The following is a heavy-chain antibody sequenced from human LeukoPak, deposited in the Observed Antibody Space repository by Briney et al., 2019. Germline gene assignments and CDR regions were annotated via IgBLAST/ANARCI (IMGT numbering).Heavy chain of an antibody. V-gene: IGHV3-21*01. J-gene: IGHJ4*02. CDR2: ISSSSSYI. CDR1: GFTSSSYS. D-gene: IGHD1-7*01. Sequence: GGSLRLSCAASGFTSSSYSMNWVRQAPGKGLEWVSSISSSSSYIYYADSVKGRFTISRDNAKNSLYLQMNSLRAEDTAVYYCARVRKLELRYWGQGTLVTVSS. CDR3: ARVRKLELRY.